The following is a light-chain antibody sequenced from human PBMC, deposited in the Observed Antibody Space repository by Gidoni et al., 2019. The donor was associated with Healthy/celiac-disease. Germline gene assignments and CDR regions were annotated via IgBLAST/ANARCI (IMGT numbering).Light chain of an antibody. Sequence: EIVMTQSPATLSVSPGERATLSCRASQSVSSNFAWYQQKPGQAPRLLIYGASTRATGIPARFRGSGSGTEFPLTISSLQSEDFAVYYCQQYNNWPGTFAQXTKLEIK. CDR2: GAS. CDR1: QSVSSN. V-gene: IGKV3-15*01. J-gene: IGKJ2*02. CDR3: QQYNNWPGT.